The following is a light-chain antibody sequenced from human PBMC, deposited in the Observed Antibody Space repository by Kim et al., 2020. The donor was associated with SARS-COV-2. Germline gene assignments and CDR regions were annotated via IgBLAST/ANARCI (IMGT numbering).Light chain of an antibody. Sequence: GSPGQEPSITCAGDRLGDKYACWYRQKPGRSPVLVIYEDNKRPSGIPERFAGSNSGNTATLTIGGTQAQDEADYYCQAWDSSPAVFGGGTQLTVL. CDR3: QAWDSSPAV. CDR2: EDN. J-gene: IGLJ3*02. V-gene: IGLV3-1*01. CDR1: RLGDKY.